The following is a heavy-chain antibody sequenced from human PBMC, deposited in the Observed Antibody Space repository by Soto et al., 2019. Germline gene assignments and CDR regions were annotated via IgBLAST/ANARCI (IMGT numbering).Heavy chain of an antibody. Sequence: ESGGGLVQPGGSLRLSCAASGFTFSSYWMSWVRQASGKGLEWVANIKQDGSEKYYVDSVKGRFTISRDNAKNSLYLQMNSLRAEDTAVYYCARGKSGYDYGYYYYYMDVWGKGTTVTVSS. CDR2: IKQDGSEK. D-gene: IGHD5-12*01. J-gene: IGHJ6*03. CDR3: ARGKSGYDYGYYYYYMDV. V-gene: IGHV3-7*01. CDR1: GFTFSSYW.